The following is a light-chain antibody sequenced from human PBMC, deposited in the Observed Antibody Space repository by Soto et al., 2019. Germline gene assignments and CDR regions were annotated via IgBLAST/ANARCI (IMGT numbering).Light chain of an antibody. CDR2: DAS. CDR3: QQNNIVPRT. V-gene: IGKV1-12*01. CDR1: QDISRW. Sequence: DIQMTQSPSSVSASVGDRVTSTCRASQDISRWLAWYQQKPGKAPRLLIYDASNLESGVPSRFSGSGSGTDFTITISSLQPEDSATYYCQQNNIVPRTFGQGTKVEVK. J-gene: IGKJ1*01.